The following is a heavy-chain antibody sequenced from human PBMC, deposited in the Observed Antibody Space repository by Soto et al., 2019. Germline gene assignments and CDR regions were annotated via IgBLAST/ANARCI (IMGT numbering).Heavy chain of an antibody. CDR1: GYTFTSYA. D-gene: IGHD6-13*01. Sequence: QVQLVQSGAEVKKPGASVKVSCKASGYTFTSYAMHWVRQAPGQRLEWMGWINAGNGNTKYSQKFQGRVTITRDTSASTAYMELSSLRSEDTAVYYCARDSESSSSWYSGYYGMDVWGQGTTVTVSS. CDR3: ARDSESSSSWYSGYYGMDV. J-gene: IGHJ6*02. V-gene: IGHV1-3*01. CDR2: INAGNGNT.